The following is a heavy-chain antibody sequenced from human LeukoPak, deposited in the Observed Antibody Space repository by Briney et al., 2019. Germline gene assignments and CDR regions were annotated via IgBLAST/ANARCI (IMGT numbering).Heavy chain of an antibody. J-gene: IGHJ6*03. D-gene: IGHD2-2*01. V-gene: IGHV3-48*04. Sequence: PGGSLRLSCAASGFIFSNYNMNWVRQAPGKGLEWVSYISSSGSTIYYADSVKGRFTISRDNAKNSLYLQMNSLRAEDTAVYYCAREEAYCSSTSCYDGDYYYMDVWGQGTLVTVSS. CDR3: AREEAYCSSTSCYDGDYYYMDV. CDR2: ISSSGSTI. CDR1: GFIFSNYN.